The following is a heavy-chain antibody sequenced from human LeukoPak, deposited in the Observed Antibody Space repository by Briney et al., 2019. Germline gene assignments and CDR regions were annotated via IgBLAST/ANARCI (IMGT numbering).Heavy chain of an antibody. D-gene: IGHD3-10*01. CDR2: INPNSDGT. Sequence: ASMKVSCKASGYTFTGYYIHWLRQAPGQRLEWMGFINPNSDGTNYAQKFQGRVTMTRDTSISTDYMELSSLTSDDTAVYYCARDLEGYHYGSGNYPQWGQGTLITVSS. V-gene: IGHV1-2*02. CDR1: GYTFTGYY. CDR3: ARDLEGYHYGSGNYPQ. J-gene: IGHJ4*02.